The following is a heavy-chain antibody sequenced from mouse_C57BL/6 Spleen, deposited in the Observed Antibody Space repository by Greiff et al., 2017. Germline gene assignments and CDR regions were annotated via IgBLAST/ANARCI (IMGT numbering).Heavy chain of an antibody. CDR2: IYPGDGDT. V-gene: IGHV1-82*01. CDR3: AREDYGSSFFYWYFDV. Sequence: QVQLQQSGPELVKPGASVKISCKASGYAFSSSWMNWVKQRPGTGLEWIGRIYPGDGDTNYNGKFKGKATLTADKSSSTAYMQLSSLTSEDSAVYFCAREDYGSSFFYWYFDVWGTGTTVTVSS. CDR1: GYAFSSSW. J-gene: IGHJ1*03. D-gene: IGHD1-1*01.